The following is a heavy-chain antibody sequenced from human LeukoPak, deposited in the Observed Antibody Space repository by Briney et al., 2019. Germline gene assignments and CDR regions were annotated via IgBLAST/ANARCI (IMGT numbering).Heavy chain of an antibody. Sequence: SEPLSLTCTVSGGSISSYYWSWIRQPPGKGLEWIGYIYCCAKTNYNPSLKSRVTISVDTSKNQFSLNLSSVTAADTAVYYCAQNWGLYAFDIWGRGTTVPVS. CDR3: AQNWGLYAFDI. CDR2: IYCCAKT. D-gene: IGHD7-27*01. J-gene: IGHJ3*02. V-gene: IGHV4-59*01. CDR1: GGSISSYY.